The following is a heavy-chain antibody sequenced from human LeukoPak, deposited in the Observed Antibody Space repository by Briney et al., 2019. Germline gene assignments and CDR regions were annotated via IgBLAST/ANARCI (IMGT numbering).Heavy chain of an antibody. V-gene: IGHV4-59*08. CDR1: GGSISSYY. CDR2: IYYSGTT. Sequence: PSETLSLTCTVSGGSISSYYWSWIRQPPGKGLEWIGYIYYSGTTNYNPSLKSRVTISVDTSKNQFSLKLSSVTAADTAVYYCARSLPIDYWGQGTLVTVSS. CDR3: ARSLPIDY. J-gene: IGHJ4*02.